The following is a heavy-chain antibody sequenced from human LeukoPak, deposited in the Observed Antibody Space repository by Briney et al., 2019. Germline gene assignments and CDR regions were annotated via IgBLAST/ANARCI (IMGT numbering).Heavy chain of an antibody. CDR3: AKSVIAGVYASFDY. V-gene: IGHV3-23*01. D-gene: IGHD2-21*01. CDR1: RLTLSNYA. Sequence: PGGSLRLSCAASRLTLSNYAMSWVRQAPGKGLEWVSAITGSGGITYYADSVKGRFTISRDNSKNMLYLQMNSLRAEDTAVYYCAKSVIAGVYASFDYWGQGTLVTVSS. CDR2: ITGSGGIT. J-gene: IGHJ4*02.